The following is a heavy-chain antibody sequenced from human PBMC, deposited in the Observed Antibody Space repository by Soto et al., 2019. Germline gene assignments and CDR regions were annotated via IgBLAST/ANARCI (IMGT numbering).Heavy chain of an antibody. CDR2: ISYDGSNK. V-gene: IGHV3-30-3*01. J-gene: IGHJ4*02. Sequence: QVQLVESGGGVVQPGRSLRLSCAASGFTFSSYAMHWVRQAPGKGLEWVAVISYDGSNKYYADSVKGRFTISRDNSKNXXXXXXNXXXXEDTAVYYCASAMAIPDYWGQGTLVTVSS. CDR3: ASAMAIPDY. CDR1: GFTFSSYA. D-gene: IGHD2-2*01.